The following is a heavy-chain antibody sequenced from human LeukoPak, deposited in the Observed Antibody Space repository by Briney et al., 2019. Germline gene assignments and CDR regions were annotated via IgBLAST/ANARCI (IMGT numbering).Heavy chain of an antibody. D-gene: IGHD3-22*01. Sequence: ASVKLSCKASGYTFASYGISWVRQAPGQGLEWMGWISVYNGNTNYAQKLQGRVTMTTATSTSTAYKELSRLRSDGTAVYYCGREYYDSSGSWFDPWGQGTLVTVSS. J-gene: IGHJ5*02. V-gene: IGHV1-18*01. CDR3: GREYYDSSGSWFDP. CDR2: ISVYNGNT. CDR1: GYTFASYG.